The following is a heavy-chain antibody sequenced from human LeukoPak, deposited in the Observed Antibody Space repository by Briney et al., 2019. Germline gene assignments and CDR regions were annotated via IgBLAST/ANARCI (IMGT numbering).Heavy chain of an antibody. CDR2: ISGDGVTT. CDR1: GFTFDDYA. CDR3: ARDGRYFDWLSPYYFDY. V-gene: IGHV3-43*02. J-gene: IGHJ4*02. Sequence: GGSLIVSCAASGFTFDDYAMLWVRQAPGKGLEWVSLISGDGVTTYYADSVKGRFTISRDNSKNSLYLQMNSLRTEDTALYYCARDGRYFDWLSPYYFDYWGQGTLVTVSS. D-gene: IGHD3-9*01.